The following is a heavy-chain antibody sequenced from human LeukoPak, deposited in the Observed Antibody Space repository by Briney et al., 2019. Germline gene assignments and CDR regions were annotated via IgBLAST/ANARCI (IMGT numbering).Heavy chain of an antibody. CDR3: ATSPDIVVIRGY. V-gene: IGHV1-46*01. Sequence: ASVKVSCKASGYTFSNYYMHWVRQAPGQGLEWMGIISPSGSSTSYAQKFQGRVTMTRDTPTNTVYMELSSLRSEDTAVYYCATSPDIVVIRGYWGQGTLVTVSS. CDR1: GYTFSNYY. D-gene: IGHD3-22*01. CDR2: ISPSGSST. J-gene: IGHJ4*02.